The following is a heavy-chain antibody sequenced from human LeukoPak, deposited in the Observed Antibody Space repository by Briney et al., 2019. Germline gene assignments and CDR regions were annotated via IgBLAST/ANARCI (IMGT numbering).Heavy chain of an antibody. Sequence: PSETLSLTCTVSGGFMSSYYGSWIRQPPGKGLVGVGYFYYSGSTNYNPSLKSRVTISVDTSKNQVSLKLSSVTAADTAVYYCARTASIAAAGTREVYFDYWGQGTLVTVSS. J-gene: IGHJ4*02. CDR1: GGFMSSYY. CDR3: ARTASIAAAGTREVYFDY. CDR2: FYYSGST. V-gene: IGHV4-59*01. D-gene: IGHD6-13*01.